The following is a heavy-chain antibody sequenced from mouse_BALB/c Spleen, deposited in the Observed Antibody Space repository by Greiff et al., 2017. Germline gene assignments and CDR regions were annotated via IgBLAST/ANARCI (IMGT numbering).Heavy chain of an antibody. CDR1: GFTFSSFG. CDR2: ISSGSSTI. J-gene: IGHJ4*01. V-gene: IGHV5-17*02. CDR3: ARSGYYVDYYAMDY. Sequence: EVQVVESGGDLVKPGGSLKLSCAASGFTFSSFGMHWVRQAPEKGLEWVAYISSGSSTIYYADTVKGRFTISRDNPKNTLFLQMTSLRSEDTAMYYCARSGYYVDYYAMDYWGQGTSVTVSS. D-gene: IGHD2-3*01.